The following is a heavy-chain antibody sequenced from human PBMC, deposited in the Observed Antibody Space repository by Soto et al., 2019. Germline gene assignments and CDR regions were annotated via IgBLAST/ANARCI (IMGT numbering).Heavy chain of an antibody. J-gene: IGHJ1*01. D-gene: IGHD6-13*01. CDR3: ARSGIAAAGPAEYFQH. CDR1: GGSISSYY. CDR2: IYYSGST. V-gene: IGHV4-59*01. Sequence: PSETLSLTCTVSGGSISSYYWSWIRQPPGKGLEWIGYIYYSGSTNYNPSLKSRVTISVDTSKNQFSLKLSSVTAADTAVYYCARSGIAAAGPAEYFQHWGQGTLVTVSS.